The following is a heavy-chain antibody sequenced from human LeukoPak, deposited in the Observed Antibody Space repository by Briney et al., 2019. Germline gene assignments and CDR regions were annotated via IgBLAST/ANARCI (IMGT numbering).Heavy chain of an antibody. CDR2: VTSDGISA. V-gene: IGHV3-74*01. CDR1: GFTFSSHW. D-gene: IGHD5-24*01. Sequence: PGGSLRLSCAASGFTFSSHWMHWVRQVPGKGLVWVSRVTSDGISASYADSVKGRFTISRDNAKNTLYLQMNSLRAEDTAVYYCAREIEMASNNLDYWGQGTLVTVSS. J-gene: IGHJ4*02. CDR3: AREIEMASNNLDY.